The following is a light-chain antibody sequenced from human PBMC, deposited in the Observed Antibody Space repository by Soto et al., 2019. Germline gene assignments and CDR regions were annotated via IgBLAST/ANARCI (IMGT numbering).Light chain of an antibody. CDR1: QSISNH. Sequence: MTQSPSSLSASVGDRVTITCRASQSISNHLNWYQQKPGKAPKLLIFAASSLQSGVPSRFSGSRSGPDFTLTISSLQPEDFATYYCQQSYSSPPTFGQGTKVGIK. CDR3: QQSYSSPPT. V-gene: IGKV1-39*01. J-gene: IGKJ1*01. CDR2: AAS.